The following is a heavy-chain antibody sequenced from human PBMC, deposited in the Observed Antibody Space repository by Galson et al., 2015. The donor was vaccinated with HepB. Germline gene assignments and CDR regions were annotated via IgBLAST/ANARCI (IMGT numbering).Heavy chain of an antibody. CDR3: ARGWKYSSSGKTRYFDL. CDR1: GGSFSGYY. CDR2: INHSGST. V-gene: IGHV4-34*01. J-gene: IGHJ2*01. D-gene: IGHD6-13*01. Sequence: LSLTCAVYGGSFSGYYWSWIRQPPGKGLEWIGEINHSGSTNYNPSLKSRVTISVDTSKNQFSLKLSSVTAADTAVYYCARGWKYSSSGKTRYFDLWGRGTLVTVSS.